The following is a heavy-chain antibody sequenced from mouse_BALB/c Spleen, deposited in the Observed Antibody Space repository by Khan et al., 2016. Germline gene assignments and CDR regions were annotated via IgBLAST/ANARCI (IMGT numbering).Heavy chain of an antibody. CDR3: NAIYYGGDVYLDY. CDR2: IDPENGDT. CDR1: VFNIKDYY. V-gene: IGHV14-4*02. J-gene: IGHJ2*01. Sequence: VQLQQSGAELVRSGASVKLSCTASVFNIKDYYMHWVKQRPEQGLEWIGWIDPENGDTEYAPKFQGKATMTADTSSNAAYLQFSSLTSEDSAFYYCNAIYYGGDVYLDYWGQGTTLTVSS. D-gene: IGHD2-13*01.